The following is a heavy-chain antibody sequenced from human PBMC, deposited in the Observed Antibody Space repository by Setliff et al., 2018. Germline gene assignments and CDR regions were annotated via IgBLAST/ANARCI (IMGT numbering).Heavy chain of an antibody. Sequence: GASVKVSCKASGYTFSSYDINWVRQASGQGLEWMGWMNPNSGNTGYTQKFQGRVTMTRNTSINTAYMELSSLRSQDTAVYYCARGRGGNPNWYFDLWGRGALVTVS. D-gene: IGHD2-15*01. CDR1: GYTFSSYD. J-gene: IGHJ2*01. CDR2: MNPNSGNT. V-gene: IGHV1-8*01. CDR3: ARGRGGNPNWYFDL.